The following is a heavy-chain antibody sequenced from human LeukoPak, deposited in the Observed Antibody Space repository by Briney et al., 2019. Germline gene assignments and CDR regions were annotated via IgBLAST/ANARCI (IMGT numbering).Heavy chain of an antibody. D-gene: IGHD2-15*01. CDR2: LSAYNGNT. V-gene: IGHV1-18*01. J-gene: IGHJ6*02. CDR3: AREGYVVVVVGAADYYYYGMDV. CDR1: GYTFTSYG. Sequence: ASVKVSCKASGYTFTSYGISWVRQAPGQGLEWMGWLSAYNGNTNYAQKLQGRVTMTTDTSTSTAYMELRSLRSDDTAVYYCAREGYVVVVVGAADYYYYGMDVWGQGTTVTVSS.